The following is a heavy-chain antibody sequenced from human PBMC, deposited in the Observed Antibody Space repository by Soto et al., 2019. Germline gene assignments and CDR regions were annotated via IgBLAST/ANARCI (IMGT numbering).Heavy chain of an antibody. J-gene: IGHJ2*01. CDR3: ANNIVRGHWYFDL. V-gene: IGHV3-30*18. D-gene: IGHD3-10*01. CDR1: GIAFSGCG. Sequence: QVQLGESGGGVVQPGKSLRLSCAASGIAFSGCGMFWVRQTTSKGLEWVAAISSDGSQKYYADSVKGRFTISRDNSKNTLYVQMNGLTTEDTAVYYCANNIVRGHWYFDLWGRGTLVTVSS. CDR2: ISSDGSQK.